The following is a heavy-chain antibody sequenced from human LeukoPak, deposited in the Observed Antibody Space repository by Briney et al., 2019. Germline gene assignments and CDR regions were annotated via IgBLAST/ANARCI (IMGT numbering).Heavy chain of an antibody. D-gene: IGHD2-21*01. V-gene: IGHV3-23*01. Sequence: PGGSLRLSCAASGFSFSSYAMSWVRQAPGKGLEWVSAISGSSGSTYYADSVKGRFTISRDNSKNTLYLQMNSLRAEDTAVYYCSKRKVVGNGGDYLTSPFQHWGQGTLVTVSS. J-gene: IGHJ1*01. CDR1: GFSFSSYA. CDR2: ISGSSGST. CDR3: SKRKVVGNGGDYLTSPFQH.